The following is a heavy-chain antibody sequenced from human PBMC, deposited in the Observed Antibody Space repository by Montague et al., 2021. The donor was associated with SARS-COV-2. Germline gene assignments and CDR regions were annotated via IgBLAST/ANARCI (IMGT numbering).Heavy chain of an antibody. D-gene: IGHD6-19*01. J-gene: IGHJ5*02. V-gene: IGHV4-39*01. CDR3: ARRNGGLAVGGIWFDP. CDR1: SGSIRSSNYY. Sequence: SETLSLTCTVSSGSIRSSNYYWGWIRQPPGKGLEWIGSIYYTGRTFYNPSLRNRLAISIDTSNNQFSPRLSSATAADTAVYYCARRNGGLAVGGIWFDPWGQGRLVTVSS. CDR2: IYYTGRT.